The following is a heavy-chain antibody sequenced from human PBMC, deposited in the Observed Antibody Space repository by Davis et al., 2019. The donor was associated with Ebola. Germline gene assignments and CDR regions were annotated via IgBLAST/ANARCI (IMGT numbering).Heavy chain of an antibody. D-gene: IGHD2-15*01. Sequence: AASVKVSCKASGYAFTSYYMHWVRQAPGQGLEWMGIINPSGGSTSYAQKFQGRVTMTRDTSTSTVYMELSSLRSEDTAVYYCARDLGYCSGGSCYSARFDYWGQGTLVTVSS. CDR2: INPSGGST. V-gene: IGHV1-46*01. CDR1: GYAFTSYY. J-gene: IGHJ4*02. CDR3: ARDLGYCSGGSCYSARFDY.